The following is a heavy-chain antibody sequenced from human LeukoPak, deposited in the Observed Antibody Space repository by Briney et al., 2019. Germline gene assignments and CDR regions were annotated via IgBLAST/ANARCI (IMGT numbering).Heavy chain of an antibody. Sequence: GASVKVSCKASGYTFTGYYMHWVRQAPGQGLEWMGIINPSGGSTSYAQKFQGRVTMTRDTSTSTVYMELSSLRSEDTAVYYCARVRAGKGGFDYWGQGTLVTVSS. D-gene: IGHD6-19*01. J-gene: IGHJ4*02. CDR2: INPSGGST. CDR3: ARVRAGKGGFDY. V-gene: IGHV1-46*01. CDR1: GYTFTGYY.